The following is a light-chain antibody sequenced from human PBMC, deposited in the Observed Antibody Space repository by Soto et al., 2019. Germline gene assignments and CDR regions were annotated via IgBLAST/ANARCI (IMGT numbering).Light chain of an antibody. CDR1: SSDIGGYNF. CDR2: DVT. Sequence: QSALTQPASVSGSPGQSITISCTGTSSDIGGYNFVSWYQQHPGKAPKLMIYDVTNRPPGLSDRFSGSKSGNTASLTISGLQAEDEADYYCSSYRTGSTLVFGGGTKLTVL. CDR3: SSYRTGSTLV. V-gene: IGLV2-14*03. J-gene: IGLJ3*02.